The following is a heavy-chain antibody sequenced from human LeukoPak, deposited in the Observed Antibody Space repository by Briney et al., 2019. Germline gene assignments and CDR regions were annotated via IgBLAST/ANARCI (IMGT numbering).Heavy chain of an antibody. CDR1: GFTLRSCG. CDR3: AKGHGSTSIYES. D-gene: IGHD2-2*01. V-gene: IGHV3-23*01. Sequence: GGSLRLSCAGSGFTLRSCGMSWVRQTPGKGPEWVSFISDSGSTYYADSVKGRFTMSRDTSKNTVYLQMNSLRDDDTAAYFCAKGHGSTSIYESWGQGTLVTVSS. J-gene: IGHJ4*02. CDR2: ISDSGST.